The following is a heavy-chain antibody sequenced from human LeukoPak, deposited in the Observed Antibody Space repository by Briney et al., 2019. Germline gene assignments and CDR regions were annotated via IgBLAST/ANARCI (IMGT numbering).Heavy chain of an antibody. CDR2: ISYDGSNK. CDR1: GFTFSSYG. D-gene: IGHD6-19*01. Sequence: GRSLRLSCAASGFTFSSYGMHWVRQAPGKGLEWVAVISYDGSNKHYADSVKGRFTISRDNSKNTLHLQMNSLRAEDTAVYYCAKDMSSGWRTGVFDYWGQGTLVTVSS. CDR3: AKDMSSGWRTGVFDY. J-gene: IGHJ4*02. V-gene: IGHV3-30*18.